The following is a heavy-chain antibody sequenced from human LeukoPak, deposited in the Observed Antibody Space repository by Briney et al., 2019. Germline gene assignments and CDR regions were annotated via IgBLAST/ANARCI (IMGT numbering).Heavy chain of an antibody. CDR1: GGSISSYY. CDR3: ARGYFDILTGYSPYGMDV. CDR2: IYYSGST. J-gene: IGHJ6*02. D-gene: IGHD3-9*01. Sequence: SATLSLTCTVSGGSISSYYWSWIRQPPGKGLEWIGYIYYSGSTNYNPSLKSRVTLSVDTSKNQFSLKLSSVTAADTAVYYCARGYFDILTGYSPYGMDVWGQGTTVTVSS. V-gene: IGHV4-59*01.